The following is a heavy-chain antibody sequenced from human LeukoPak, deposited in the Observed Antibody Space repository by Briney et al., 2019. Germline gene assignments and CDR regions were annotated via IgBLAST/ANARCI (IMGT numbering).Heavy chain of an antibody. Sequence: TSVKVSCKASGFTFTSSAVQWVRQARGQRLEWIGWIVVGSGNTNYAQKFQERVTITRDMSTSTAYMELSGLRSEDTAVYYCAADRSGWFYFDYWGQGTLVTVSS. V-gene: IGHV1-58*01. J-gene: IGHJ4*02. CDR2: IVVGSGNT. CDR1: GFTFTSSA. CDR3: AADRSGWFYFDY. D-gene: IGHD6-19*01.